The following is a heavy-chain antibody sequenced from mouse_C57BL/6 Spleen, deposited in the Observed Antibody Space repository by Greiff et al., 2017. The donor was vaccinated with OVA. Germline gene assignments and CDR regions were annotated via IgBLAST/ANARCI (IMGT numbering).Heavy chain of an antibody. CDR3: ARDSGTKYFDY. D-gene: IGHD4-1*01. CDR1: GYTFTSYW. J-gene: IGHJ2*01. CDR2: IDPSDSET. V-gene: IGHV1-52*01. Sequence: QVQLQQPGAELVRPGSSVKLSCKASGYTFTSYWMHWVKQRPIQGLEWIGNIDPSDSETHYNQKFKDKATLPVDKSSSTAYMQLSSLTSEDSAVYDCARDSGTKYFDYWGQGTTLTVSS.